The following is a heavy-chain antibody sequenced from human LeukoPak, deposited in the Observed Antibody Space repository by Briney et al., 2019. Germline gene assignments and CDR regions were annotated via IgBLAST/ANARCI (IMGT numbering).Heavy chain of an antibody. CDR3: ARGVERYFDWLPFDC. Sequence: ASVKVSCKASGGTFSSYAISWVRQAPGQGLEWMGGIIPIFGTANYAQKFQGRVTITADESTSTAYMELSSLRSEDTAVYYCARGVERYFDWLPFDCWGQGTLVTVSS. J-gene: IGHJ4*02. CDR2: IIPIFGTA. V-gene: IGHV1-69*13. CDR1: GGTFSSYA. D-gene: IGHD3-9*01.